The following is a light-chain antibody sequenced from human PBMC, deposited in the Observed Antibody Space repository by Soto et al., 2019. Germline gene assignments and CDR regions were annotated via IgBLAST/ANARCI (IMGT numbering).Light chain of an antibody. CDR1: QSISSY. CDR3: QQSYSTLPWT. Sequence: DIQMTQSPSSLSASVGDRVTITCRASQSISSYLNWYQQKPGKAPKLLIYAASSLQSGVPSRFSGSGSGTDFTLTISSLQPEDFVTYYCQQSYSTLPWTFGQGTKVEIK. J-gene: IGKJ1*01. CDR2: AAS. V-gene: IGKV1-39*01.